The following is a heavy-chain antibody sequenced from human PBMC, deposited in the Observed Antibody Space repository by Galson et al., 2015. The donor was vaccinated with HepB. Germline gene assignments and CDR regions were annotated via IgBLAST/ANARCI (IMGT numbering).Heavy chain of an antibody. Sequence: SLRLSCAASGFTFSSYGMHWVRQAPGKGLERVAFIRYDGSNKYYADSVKGRFTISRDNSKNTLYLQMNSLRAEDTAVYYCAKDIAYYYDSSGYSYFDYWGQGTLVTVSS. CDR1: GFTFSSYG. CDR3: AKDIAYYYDSSGYSYFDY. V-gene: IGHV3-30*02. D-gene: IGHD3-22*01. J-gene: IGHJ4*02. CDR2: IRYDGSNK.